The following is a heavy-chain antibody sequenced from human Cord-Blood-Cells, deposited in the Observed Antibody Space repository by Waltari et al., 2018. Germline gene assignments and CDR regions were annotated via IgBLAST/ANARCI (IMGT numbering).Heavy chain of an antibody. D-gene: IGHD3-10*01. CDR2: IYYSGST. CDR1: GGSISSSSYY. V-gene: IGHV4-39*07. CDR3: ASHEHYYGSGSYYNYFDY. J-gene: IGHJ4*02. Sequence: QLQLQESDPGLVKPSETLSLTCTVSGGSISSSSYYWGWIRQPPGKGLEWIGSIYYSGSTYYNPSLKSRVTISVDTSKNQFSLKLSSVTAADTAVYYCASHEHYYGSGSYYNYFDYWGQGTLVTVSS.